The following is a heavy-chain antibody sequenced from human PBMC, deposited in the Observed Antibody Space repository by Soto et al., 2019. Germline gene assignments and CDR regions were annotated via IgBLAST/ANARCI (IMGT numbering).Heavy chain of an antibody. CDR1: GGSISSSSYY. V-gene: IGHV4-39*01. J-gene: IGHJ2*01. Sequence: QLQLQESGPGLVKPSETLSLTCTVSGGSISSSSYYWGWIRQPPGKGLEWIGSIYYSGSTYYNPSLKSRVTISVDTSKNQFSLKLSSVTAADTAVYYCARHPPFPVLRFWGNWYFDLWGRGTLVTVSS. CDR3: ARHPPFPVLRFWGNWYFDL. CDR2: IYYSGST. D-gene: IGHD3-3*01.